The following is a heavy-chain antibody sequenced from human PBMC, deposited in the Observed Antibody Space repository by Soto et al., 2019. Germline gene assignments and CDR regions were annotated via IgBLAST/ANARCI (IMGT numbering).Heavy chain of an antibody. V-gene: IGHV4-31*03. CDR2: IYYSGST. Sequence: SETLSLTCTVSGGSISSGGYYWSWIRQHPGKGLEWIGYIYYSGSTYYNPSLKSRVTISVDTSKNQFSLKLSSVTAADTAVYYCARDGNGGTLDYWGQGTLVTVSS. D-gene: IGHD2-15*01. CDR1: GGSISSGGYY. J-gene: IGHJ4*02. CDR3: ARDGNGGTLDY.